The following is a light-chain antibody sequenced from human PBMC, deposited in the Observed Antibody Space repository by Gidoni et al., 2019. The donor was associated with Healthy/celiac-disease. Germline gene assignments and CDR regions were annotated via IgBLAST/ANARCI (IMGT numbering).Light chain of an antibody. V-gene: IGLV2-14*01. Sequence: QSALTQPASVSGSPGQSITISCTGTSSDVGGYNYVSWYQQHPGKATKLMIYEVSNRPSGVSNRFSGSKSGKTGALTVSRLQAGDEADYYCSSYTSSSRVFGGGTKLTVL. CDR3: SSYTSSSRV. CDR1: SSDVGGYNY. CDR2: EVS. J-gene: IGLJ2*01.